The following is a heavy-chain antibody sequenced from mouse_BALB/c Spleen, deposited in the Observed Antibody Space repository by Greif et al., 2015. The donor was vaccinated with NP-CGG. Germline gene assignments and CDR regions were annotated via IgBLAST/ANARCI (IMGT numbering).Heavy chain of an antibody. D-gene: IGHD1-1*01. J-gene: IGHJ4*01. Sequence: QVQLQQSGAELAKPGASVKMSCKASGYTFTSYWMHWVKQRPGQGLEWIGYINPSTGYTEYNQKFKDKATLTADKSSSTAYMQLSSLTSEDSAVYYCASSYCYGSCCYAMDYWGQGTSVTVSS. CDR1: GYTFTSYW. V-gene: IGHV1-7*01. CDR3: ASSYCYGSCCYAMDY. CDR2: INPSTGYT.